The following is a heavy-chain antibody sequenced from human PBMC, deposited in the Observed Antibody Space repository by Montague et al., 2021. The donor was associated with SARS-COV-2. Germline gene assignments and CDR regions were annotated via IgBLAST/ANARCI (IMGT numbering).Heavy chain of an antibody. CDR3: AKDKGYYYDSSGQNDN. Sequence: SLRLSCAASGFRFDGYAMHWVRQVPGKVLEWVSGISWNIGSKAXXXSXXXRFTISRDNAKNSLYLQMNSLRAEATALYHCAKDKGYYYDSSGQNDNWGQGTLVTVSS. D-gene: IGHD3-22*01. V-gene: IGHV3-9*01. CDR2: ISWNIGSK. J-gene: IGHJ4*02. CDR1: GFRFDGYA.